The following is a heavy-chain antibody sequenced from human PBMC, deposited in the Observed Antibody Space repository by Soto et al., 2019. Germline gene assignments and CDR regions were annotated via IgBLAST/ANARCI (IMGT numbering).Heavy chain of an antibody. J-gene: IGHJ4*02. CDR2: IYHSGST. Sequence: QVQLQESGSGLVKPSQTLSLTCAVSGGSISSGGYSWSWIRQPPGKGLEWIGYIYHSGSTYYNPSLKSRVTISTDTSKNQCSLTLNSVTAADTAVYYCARGHDANNDWGQGTLVTVSS. D-gene: IGHD2-8*01. CDR3: ARGHDANND. V-gene: IGHV4-30-2*01. CDR1: GGSISSGGYS.